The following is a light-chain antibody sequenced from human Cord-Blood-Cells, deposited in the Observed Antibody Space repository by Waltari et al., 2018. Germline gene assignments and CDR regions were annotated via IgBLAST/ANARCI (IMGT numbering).Light chain of an antibody. J-gene: IGLJ1*01. CDR3: CSYAGSYTYV. CDR2: YVS. Sequence: QPALPQPRPVSGSPGQSVPIPCTGNRRDAAGYNYISWYQQHQGKAPKLMIYYVSKRPSGVPDRFSGSKSGNTASLTISGLQAEDEADYYCCSYAGSYTYVFGTGTKVTVL. V-gene: IGLV2-11*01. CDR1: RRDAAGYNY.